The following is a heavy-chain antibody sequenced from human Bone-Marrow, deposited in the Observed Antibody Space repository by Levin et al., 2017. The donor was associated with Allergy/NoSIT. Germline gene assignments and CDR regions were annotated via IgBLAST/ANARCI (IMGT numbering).Heavy chain of an antibody. CDR1: GGSISNYY. J-gene: IGHJ4*02. D-gene: IGHD6-6*01. CDR3: ARAIEGDSSSYDY. Sequence: SETLSLTCTVSGGSISNYYWSWIRQPPGKGLEWIGYIYYSGSTNSGSTNYNPSLKSRVTISVDTSKNQFSLRLSSVTAADTAVYYCARAIEGDSSSYDYWGQGTLVTVSS. CDR2: IYYSGSTNSGST. V-gene: IGHV4-59*01.